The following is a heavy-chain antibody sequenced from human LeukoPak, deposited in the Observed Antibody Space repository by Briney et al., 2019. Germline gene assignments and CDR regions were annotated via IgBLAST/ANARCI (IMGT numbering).Heavy chain of an antibody. CDR3: AKDKSSGWRGSWFDP. CDR2: ISWNSGSI. V-gene: IGHV3-9*03. D-gene: IGHD6-19*01. CDR1: GFTFDDYA. Sequence: GRSLRLSCAASGFTFDDYAMHWVRQAPGKGLEWVSGISWNSGSIGYADSVKGRFTISRDNAKNSLYLQMNSLRAEDMALYYCAKDKSSGWRGSWFDPWGPGTLVTVSS. J-gene: IGHJ5*02.